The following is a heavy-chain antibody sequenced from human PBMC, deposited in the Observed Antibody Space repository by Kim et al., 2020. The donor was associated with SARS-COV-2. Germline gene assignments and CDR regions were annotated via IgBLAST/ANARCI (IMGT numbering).Heavy chain of an antibody. CDR2: TRNKAKSYTT. CDR3: ARTDCDDITCLNFDY. J-gene: IGHJ4*02. D-gene: IGHD2-15*01. CDR1: GFTSSDYY. Sequence: GGSLRLSCVASGFTSSDYYMDWVRQAPGKGLEWVGRTRNKAKSYTTEYAASVKGRFAISREDSKNALHLQMNSLITEDTAVYYCARTDCDDITCLNFDYWGQGVLVTVSS. V-gene: IGHV3-72*01.